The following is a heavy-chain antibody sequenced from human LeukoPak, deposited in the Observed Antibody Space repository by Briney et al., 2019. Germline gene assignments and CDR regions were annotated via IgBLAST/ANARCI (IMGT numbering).Heavy chain of an antibody. CDR1: GGSISSYY. CDR3: ASGGYCGSTDCYPNWFDP. V-gene: IGHV4-59*01. CDR2: IYYSGST. Sequence: SETLSLTCTVSGGSISSYYWSWIRQPPGKGLEWIGYIYYSGSTNYNPSLKSRVTISVDTSKNQFSLKLSSVTAADTAVYFCASGGYCGSTDCYPNWFDPWGQGTLVTVSS. J-gene: IGHJ5*02. D-gene: IGHD2-2*01.